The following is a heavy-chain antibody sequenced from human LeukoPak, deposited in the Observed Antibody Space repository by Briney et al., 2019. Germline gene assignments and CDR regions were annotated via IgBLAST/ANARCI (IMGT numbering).Heavy chain of an antibody. D-gene: IGHD6-19*01. Sequence: ASVKVSCKVSGYTLTELYIHWVRQAPGKGLEWMGGFNPKDGETIYSQKFQGRVTMTEDTSTNTAYMELSSLRSDDTAVYYCARYPSLGLGSFDYWGQGTLVTVSS. CDR1: GYTLTELY. CDR3: ARYPSLGLGSFDY. CDR2: FNPKDGET. J-gene: IGHJ4*02. V-gene: IGHV1-24*01.